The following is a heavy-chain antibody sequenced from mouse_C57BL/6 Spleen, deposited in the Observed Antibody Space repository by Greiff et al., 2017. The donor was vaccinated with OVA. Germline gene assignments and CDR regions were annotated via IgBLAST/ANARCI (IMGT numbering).Heavy chain of an antibody. D-gene: IGHD3-3*01. V-gene: IGHV1-64*01. CDR3: ARSGLRGPGFAY. CDR1: GSPFTASW. CDR2: IHPNSGST. Sequence: QVKLRRPGAERVRPGPSVSFSGRASGSPFTASWWPGLTQRAGQGLEWIGMIHPNSGSTNYNEKFKSKATLTVDKSSSTAYMQLSSLTSEDSAVYYCARSGLRGPGFAYWGQGTLVTVSA. J-gene: IGHJ3*01.